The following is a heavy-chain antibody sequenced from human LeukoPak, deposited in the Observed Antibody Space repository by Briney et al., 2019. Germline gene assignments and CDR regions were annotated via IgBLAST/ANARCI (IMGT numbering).Heavy chain of an antibody. J-gene: IGHJ4*02. CDR3: AREGSSWFDY. V-gene: IGHV4-61*08. CDR2: IYYSGST. D-gene: IGHD6-13*01. CDR1: GGSISSGGYY. Sequence: PSETLSLTCTVSGGSISSGGYYWSWIRQHPGKGLEWIGYIYYSGSTNYNPSLKSRVTISVDTSKNQFSLKLSSVTAADTAVYYCAREGSSWFDYWGQGTLVTVSS.